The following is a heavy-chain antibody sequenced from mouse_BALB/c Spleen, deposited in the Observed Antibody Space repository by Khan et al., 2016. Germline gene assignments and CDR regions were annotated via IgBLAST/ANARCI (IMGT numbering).Heavy chain of an antibody. V-gene: IGHV8-8*01. Sequence: QVTLKESGPGILQPSQTLSLTCSFSAFSLSTSGMGVGWIRQPSGKGLEWLAHIWWDDDKRYNPALKSRLTISKDTSSNQVFLKIASVDTADTATYYCARMGGNYHYYYAMDYWGQGTSVTVSS. J-gene: IGHJ4*01. CDR2: IWWDDDK. CDR1: AFSLSTSGMG. CDR3: ARMGGNYHYYYAMDY. D-gene: IGHD2-1*01.